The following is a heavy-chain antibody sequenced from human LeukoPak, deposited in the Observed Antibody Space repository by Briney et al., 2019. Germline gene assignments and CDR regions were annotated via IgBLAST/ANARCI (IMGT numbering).Heavy chain of an antibody. CDR1: GFAFEDHG. CDR3: ARQNEDIVVAPAATPYYYYYMYV. J-gene: IGHJ6*03. CDR2: ITWNGGST. Sequence: PGGSLRLSCAASGFAFEDHGMSWVRHAPAKGLERVSGITWNGGSTTYADSVKGRFTISRDNAKNSLYMQMHGLTAEDTALYYCARQNEDIVVAPAATPYYYYYMYVWGKGTTVTVSS. V-gene: IGHV3-20*04. D-gene: IGHD2-2*01.